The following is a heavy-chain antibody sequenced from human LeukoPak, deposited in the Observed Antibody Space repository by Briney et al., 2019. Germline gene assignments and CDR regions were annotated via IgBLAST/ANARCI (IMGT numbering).Heavy chain of an antibody. Sequence: GASVKVSCKASGFTFTSSAMQWVRQARGQRLEWIGWIVVGSGNTNYAQKFQERVTITRDMSISTAYMELSSLRSEDTAVYYCAAGSSGSPFDYWGQGTLVTVSS. D-gene: IGHD3-22*01. CDR1: GFTFTSSA. CDR3: AAGSSGSPFDY. CDR2: IVVGSGNT. V-gene: IGHV1-58*02. J-gene: IGHJ4*02.